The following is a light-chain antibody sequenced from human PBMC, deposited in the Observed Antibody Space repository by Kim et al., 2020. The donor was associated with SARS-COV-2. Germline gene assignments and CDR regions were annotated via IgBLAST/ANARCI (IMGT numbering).Light chain of an antibody. CDR1: LDIGHS. Sequence: ASIGDRVPITCQASLDIGHSLNLFQHRPGKAPKLLIYDGSYLVSGAPSRFSGSGFATDFSLTISNLQPEDVATYYCQQYDKLPQTFGAGTKVDIK. CDR2: DGS. CDR3: QQYDKLPQT. V-gene: IGKV1-33*01. J-gene: IGKJ4*01.